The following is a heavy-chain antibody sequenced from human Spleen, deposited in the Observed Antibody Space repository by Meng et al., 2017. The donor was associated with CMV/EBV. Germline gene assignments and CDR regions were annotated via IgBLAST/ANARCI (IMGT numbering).Heavy chain of an antibody. CDR3: ARGVVPGPEA. D-gene: IGHD2-2*01. Sequence: LQTSYPTLSPRCLAAVGIIGYDCYCWGWTRQATGQGLEGIGYISNSGSTYSTPTLKSRVTVSVAKYQFPLSLKLGSVTAADAYLYSCARGVVPGPEAWGQGTLVTVSS. CDR2: ISNSGST. J-gene: IGHJ5*02. V-gene: IGHV4-30-4*08. CDR1: VGIIGYDCYC.